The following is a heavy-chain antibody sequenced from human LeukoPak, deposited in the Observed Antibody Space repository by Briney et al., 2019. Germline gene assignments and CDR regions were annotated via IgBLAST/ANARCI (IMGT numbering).Heavy chain of an antibody. CDR2: INPKSGGT. D-gene: IGHD3-16*01. J-gene: IGHJ5*02. CDR3: ARADRLHGGPYLIGP. CDR1: GYSFTDYY. V-gene: IGHV1-2*02. Sequence: ASVKVSCKTSGYSFTDYYMHWVRQAPGQGLEWMGWINPKSGGTSSAQKFQGRVTMTRDTSITTVYMEVNWLTFDDTAMYYCARADRLHGGPYLIGPWGQGTLVTVSS.